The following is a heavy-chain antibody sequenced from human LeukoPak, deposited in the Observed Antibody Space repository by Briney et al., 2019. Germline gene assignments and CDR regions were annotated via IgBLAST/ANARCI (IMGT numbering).Heavy chain of an antibody. J-gene: IGHJ3*02. V-gene: IGHV3-48*03. CDR1: GFTFSSYE. CDR3: AKDDPHLGAAFDI. CDR2: ISSSGSTM. Sequence: PGGSLRLSCAASGFTFSSYEMNWVRQAPGKGLEWISYISSSGSTMYADSVKGRFTISRDNAKNSLYLQMNSLRAEDTAVYYCAKDDPHLGAAFDIWGQGTMVTVSS.